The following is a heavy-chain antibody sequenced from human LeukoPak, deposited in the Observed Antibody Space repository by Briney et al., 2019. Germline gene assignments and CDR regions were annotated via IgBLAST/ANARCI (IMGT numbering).Heavy chain of an antibody. CDR2: IYYSGST. CDR1: GGSISSSSYY. Sequence: SETLSLTCTVSGGSISSSSYYWGWIRQPPGKGLEWIGSIYYSGSTYYNPSLKSRVTISVDTSKNQFSLKLSSVTAADTAVYYCARPAYYSSGSLDYWGQGTLVTVSS. D-gene: IGHD3-10*01. V-gene: IGHV4-39*01. CDR3: ARPAYYSSGSLDY. J-gene: IGHJ4*02.